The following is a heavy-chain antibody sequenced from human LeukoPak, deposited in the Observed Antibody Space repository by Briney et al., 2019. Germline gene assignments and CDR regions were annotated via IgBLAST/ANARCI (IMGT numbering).Heavy chain of an antibody. CDR3: ARRRGSSSYRDY. D-gene: IGHD3-3*01. Sequence: SETLSLTCTVSGGSVHSTNHFWGWIRQPPGEGLEWIATISDSGTTYYNPSLKSRISISVDTSKNQISLKLNSVTVTDTAVYYCARRRGSSSYRDYWGQGTQVIVSS. CDR2: ISDSGTT. V-gene: IGHV4-39*01. J-gene: IGHJ4*02. CDR1: GGSVHSTNHF.